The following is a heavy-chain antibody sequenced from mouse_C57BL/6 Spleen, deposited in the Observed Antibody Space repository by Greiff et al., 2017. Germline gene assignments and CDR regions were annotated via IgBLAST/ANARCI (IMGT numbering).Heavy chain of an antibody. J-gene: IGHJ4*01. D-gene: IGHD1-1*01. CDR2: IYPGNSDT. CDR3: TRETYYYGSRDYAMDY. CDR1: GYTFTSYW. Sequence: VQLQQSGTVLARPGASVKMSCKTSGYTFTSYWMHWVKQRPGQGLEWIGAIYPGNSDTSYNQKFKGKAKLTAVTSASTAYMELSSLTNEDSAVYYCTRETYYYGSRDYAMDYWGQGTSVTVSS. V-gene: IGHV1-5*01.